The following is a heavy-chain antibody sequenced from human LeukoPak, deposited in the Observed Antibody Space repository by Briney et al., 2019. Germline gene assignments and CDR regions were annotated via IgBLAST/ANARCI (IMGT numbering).Heavy chain of an antibody. J-gene: IGHJ4*02. V-gene: IGHV1-2*02. CDR3: ARDPSNSSGWYIFFDF. D-gene: IGHD6-19*01. Sequence: ASVKVSCKASGYTFTGYYMHWVRQAPGQGLEWMGWINPNSGGTNYAQKFQGRVTMTRDTSISTAYMELRSLRSDDTAVYYCARDPSNSSGWYIFFDFWGQGTLVAVSS. CDR2: INPNSGGT. CDR1: GYTFTGYY.